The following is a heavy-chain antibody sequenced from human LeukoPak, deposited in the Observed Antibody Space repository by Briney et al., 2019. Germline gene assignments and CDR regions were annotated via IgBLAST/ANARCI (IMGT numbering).Heavy chain of an antibody. CDR3: ARDATTEPGTVYMDV. V-gene: IGHV3-48*03. CDR1: GFTFSSNG. D-gene: IGHD6-13*01. Sequence: GGSLRLSCVASGFTFSSNGMHWVRQAPGKGLEWILHISTSGSIIHYADSVKGRFTISRDNAKNSLYLQMNSLRAEDTALYFCARDATTEPGTVYMDVWGKGTTVTISS. J-gene: IGHJ6*03. CDR2: ISTSGSII.